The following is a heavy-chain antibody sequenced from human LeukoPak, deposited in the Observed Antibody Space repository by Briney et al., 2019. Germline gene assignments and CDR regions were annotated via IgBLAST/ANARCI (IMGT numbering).Heavy chain of an antibody. CDR3: ARGADPYYYYYMDV. V-gene: IGHV1-8*03. CDR2: MNPNSGNT. CDR1: GYTFTSYD. Sequence: ASVKVSCKASGYTFTSYDINWVRQAPGQGLEWMGWMNPNSGNTGYAQKFQGRVTITRDTSISTAYMELSSLRSEDTAVYYCARGADPYYYYYMDVWGKGTTVTVS. J-gene: IGHJ6*03.